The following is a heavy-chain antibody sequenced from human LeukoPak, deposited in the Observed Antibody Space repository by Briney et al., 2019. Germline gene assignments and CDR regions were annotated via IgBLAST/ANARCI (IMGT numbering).Heavy chain of an antibody. J-gene: IGHJ4*02. V-gene: IGHV3-21*01. D-gene: IGHD3-22*01. Sequence: PGGSLRLPCAASGFTFSSYSMNWVRQAPGKGLEWVSSISSSSSYIYYADSVKGRFTISRDNAKNSLYLQMNSLRAEDTAVYYCARGGEDYYDSSGYLDYWGRGTLVTVSS. CDR3: ARGGEDYYDSSGYLDY. CDR2: ISSSSSYI. CDR1: GFTFSSYS.